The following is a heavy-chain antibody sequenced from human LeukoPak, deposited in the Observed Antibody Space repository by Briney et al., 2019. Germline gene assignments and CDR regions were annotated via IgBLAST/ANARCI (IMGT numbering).Heavy chain of an antibody. CDR2: ISGSGGST. CDR1: GFTFSSYA. V-gene: IGHV3-23*01. D-gene: IGHD3-10*01. Sequence: GGSLRLPCAASGFTFSSYAMSWVRQAPGKGLEWVSAISGSGGSTYYADSVKGRFTISRDNSKNTLYLQMNSLRAEDTAVYYCAKYHYGSGSYSPGYDYRGQGTLVTVSS. J-gene: IGHJ4*02. CDR3: AKYHYGSGSYSPGYDY.